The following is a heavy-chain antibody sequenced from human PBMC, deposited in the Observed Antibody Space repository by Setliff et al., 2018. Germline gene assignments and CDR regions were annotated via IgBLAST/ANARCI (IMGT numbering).Heavy chain of an antibody. CDR2: IHYSGST. J-gene: IGHJ6*03. CDR1: GASINRDY. D-gene: IGHD4-17*01. Sequence: NPSETLSLTCSVSGASINRDYWNWIRQPPGKGLEWIGYIHYSGSTNYNPSLKSRVTISVDTSKNQFSLKLSSVTAADTAVYYCARGRGATVGYYYYYYMDVWGKGTTVTVSS. V-gene: IGHV4-59*12. CDR3: ARGRGATVGYYYYYYMDV.